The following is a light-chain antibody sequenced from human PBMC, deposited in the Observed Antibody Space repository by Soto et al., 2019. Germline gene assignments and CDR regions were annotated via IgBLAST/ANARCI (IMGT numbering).Light chain of an antibody. V-gene: IGKV3-11*01. CDR1: QSVITY. CDR3: QQRSYWPLT. J-gene: IGKJ4*01. Sequence: EVVLTQSPVTLSLSPGERATLSCRASQSVITYLGWYQQKPGQAPRLLIYDASNRATGISARFSGSGSETDFTLTISSLEPEDSAVYYCQQRSYWPLTFGGGTKVEIK. CDR2: DAS.